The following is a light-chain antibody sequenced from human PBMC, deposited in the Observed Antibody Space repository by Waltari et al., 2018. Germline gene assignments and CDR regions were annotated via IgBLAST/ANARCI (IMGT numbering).Light chain of an antibody. CDR3: QQYGSSPWT. Sequence: EIVLTQSPGTRSLAQGERATLSCRASQSVSSSYLAWYQQKPGQAPRVLIHGASNRATGIPDRFSGSGSGTDFTLTISRLEPEDFAVYYCQQYGSSPWTFGQGTKVEIK. V-gene: IGKV3-20*01. CDR2: GAS. J-gene: IGKJ1*01. CDR1: QSVSSSY.